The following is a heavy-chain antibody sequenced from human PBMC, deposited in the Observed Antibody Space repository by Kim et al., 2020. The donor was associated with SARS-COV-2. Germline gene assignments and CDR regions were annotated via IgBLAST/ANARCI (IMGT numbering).Heavy chain of an antibody. D-gene: IGHD5-12*01. J-gene: IGHJ3*02. CDR3: ARILVEMATIWAFDI. Sequence: SETLSLTCTVSGGSISSSSYYWGWIRQPPGKGLEWIGSIYYSGSTYYNPSLKSRVTISVDTSKNQFSLKLSSVTAADTAVYYCARILVEMATIWAFDIWGQGTMVTVSS. V-gene: IGHV4-39*01. CDR2: IYYSGST. CDR1: GGSISSSSYY.